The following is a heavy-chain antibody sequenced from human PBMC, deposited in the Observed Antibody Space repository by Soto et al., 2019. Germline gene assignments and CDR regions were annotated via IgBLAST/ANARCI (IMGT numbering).Heavy chain of an antibody. V-gene: IGHV3-21*01. D-gene: IGHD6-6*01. J-gene: IGHJ4*02. CDR2: ISAGSSNI. Sequence: LRLSCAASGFTFRTYYMIWVRQAPGKGLEWVSSISAGSSNIYYAPSVKGRFTISRDNAKNLVYLQINSLRAEDTAVYYCARQYPSSSRHFDHWGQGTRVTVSS. CDR3: ARQYPSSSRHFDH. CDR1: GFTFRTYY.